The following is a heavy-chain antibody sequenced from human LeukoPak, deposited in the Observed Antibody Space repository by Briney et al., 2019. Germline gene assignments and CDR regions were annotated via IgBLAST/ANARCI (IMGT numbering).Heavy chain of an antibody. CDR3: ARESITMIVVVTTHAFDI. J-gene: IGHJ3*02. D-gene: IGHD3-22*01. CDR1: GYTFTGYY. Sequence: ASVKVSCKASGYTFTGYYMHWVRQAPGQGLEWMGWINPNSSGTNYAQKFQGRVTMTRDTSISTAYMELSRLRSGDTAVYYCARESITMIVVVTTHAFDIWGQGTMVTVSS. CDR2: INPNSSGT. V-gene: IGHV1-2*02.